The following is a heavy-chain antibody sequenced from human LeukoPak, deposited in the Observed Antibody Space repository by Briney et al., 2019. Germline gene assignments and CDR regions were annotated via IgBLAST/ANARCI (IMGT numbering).Heavy chain of an antibody. CDR2: ICHSGST. CDR3: ARDHGYYYGSGSYYPQPFDY. V-gene: IGHV4-38-2*02. J-gene: IGHJ4*02. Sequence: SETLSLTCAVSGYFISSGYYWGWIRQPPGKGLEWIGSICHSGSTYYNPSLKSRVTISVDTSKNQFSLELSSVAAADTAVYYCARDHGYYYGSGSYYPQPFDYWGQGTLVSVSS. D-gene: IGHD3-10*01. CDR1: GYFISSGYY.